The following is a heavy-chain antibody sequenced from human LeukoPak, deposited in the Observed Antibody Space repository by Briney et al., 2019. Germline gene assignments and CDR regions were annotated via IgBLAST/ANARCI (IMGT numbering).Heavy chain of an antibody. J-gene: IGHJ4*02. CDR1: GYTFTGYY. V-gene: IGHV1-2*02. D-gene: IGHD3-9*01. CDR3: ARDGRMYYDILTGRFDY. Sequence: ASVKVSCKASGYTFTGYYMHWVRQAPGQGLEWMGWINPNSGGTNYAQKFQGRVTMTRDTSISTAYMELSRLRSDDTAVYYCARDGRMYYDILTGRFDYWGQGTLVTVSS. CDR2: INPNSGGT.